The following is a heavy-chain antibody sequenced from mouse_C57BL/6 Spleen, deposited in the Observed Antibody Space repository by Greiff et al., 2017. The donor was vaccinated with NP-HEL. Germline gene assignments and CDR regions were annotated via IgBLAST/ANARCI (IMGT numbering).Heavy chain of an antibody. Sequence: QVQLQQPGAELVKPGASVKLSCKASGYTFTSYWMHWVKQRPGQGLEWIGMIHPNSGSTNYNEKFKSKATLTVDTSSSTAYMQLSSLTSEDSAVYYCAIYYGSSPYYFDDWGKGTTLTVSS. J-gene: IGHJ2*01. CDR3: AIYYGSSPYYFDD. V-gene: IGHV1-64*01. CDR2: IHPNSGST. CDR1: GYTFTSYW. D-gene: IGHD1-1*01.